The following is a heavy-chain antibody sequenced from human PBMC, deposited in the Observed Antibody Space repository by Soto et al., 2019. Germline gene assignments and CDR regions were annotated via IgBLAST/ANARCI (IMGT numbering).Heavy chain of an antibody. CDR3: ARDNEGIAAPGGLQH. J-gene: IGHJ1*01. D-gene: IGHD6-13*01. CDR2: INPSGGSI. CDR1: GYTFTSYY. Sequence: QVQLVQSGAEVKKPGASVKVSCKASGYTFTSYYMNWVRQAPGQGLEWIGIINPSGGSISDAQKFQARVTMTTDTSTSTVYMELSSLRSEDTAVYYCARDNEGIAAPGGLQHWGQGPLVTVSS. V-gene: IGHV1-46*01.